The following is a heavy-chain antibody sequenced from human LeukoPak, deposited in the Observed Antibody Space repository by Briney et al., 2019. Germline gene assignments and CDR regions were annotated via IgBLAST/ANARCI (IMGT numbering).Heavy chain of an antibody. CDR2: IIPIFGTA. J-gene: IGHJ6*02. CDR1: GGTFSSYA. V-gene: IGHV1-69*01. D-gene: IGHD2-2*01. CDR3: ARGWDVVVPAAMGSGYYYGMDV. Sequence: SVKVSCKASGGTFSSYAIRWVRQAPGQGLEWMGGIIPIFGTANYAQKFQGRVTITADESTSTAYMELSSLRSEDTAVYYCARGWDVVVPAAMGSGYYYGMDVWGQGTTVTVSS.